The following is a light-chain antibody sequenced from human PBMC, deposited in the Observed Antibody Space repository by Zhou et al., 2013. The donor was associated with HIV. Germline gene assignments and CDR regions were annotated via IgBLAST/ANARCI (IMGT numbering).Light chain of an antibody. CDR1: QSISSN. CDR3: QQYNAWPRT. J-gene: IGKJ1*01. V-gene: IGKV3-15*01. CDR2: SAS. Sequence: VMTQSPDTLSLSPGERATLSCRASQSISSNLAWYQQKPGQAPRLLIYSASTRASGIPGRFSGSGSGTEFTLTISSLQSEDFVLYYCQQYNAWPRTFGQGTKVEIK.